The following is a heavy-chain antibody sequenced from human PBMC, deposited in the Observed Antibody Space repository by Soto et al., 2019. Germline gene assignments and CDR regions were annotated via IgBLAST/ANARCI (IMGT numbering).Heavy chain of an antibody. CDR3: VRGVLGRANWLDP. Sequence: GGSLRLSCAASGFTFSSYGMHWVRQAPGKGLEWVAVIWYDGSNKYYADSVKGRFTVSRDNSKNTLYLQMNSLRPEDTAVYYCVRGVLGRANWLDPWGQGIMVTVSS. CDR2: IWYDGSNK. CDR1: GFTFSSYG. D-gene: IGHD3-16*01. J-gene: IGHJ5*02. V-gene: IGHV3-30*19.